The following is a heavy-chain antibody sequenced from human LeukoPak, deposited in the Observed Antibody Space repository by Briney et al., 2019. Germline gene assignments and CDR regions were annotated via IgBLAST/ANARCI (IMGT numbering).Heavy chain of an antibody. Sequence: GGSLRLSCAASGFTFSSYAMSWVRQAPGEGLEWVSAISGGGSATYYADSVKGRFTISRDNSKNTLFLQMNTLRVDDTAVYYCAGGAGVYYYGMDVWGQGTSVTVSS. CDR1: GFTFSSYA. J-gene: IGHJ6*02. CDR3: AGGAGVYYYGMDV. V-gene: IGHV3-23*01. CDR2: ISGGGSAT.